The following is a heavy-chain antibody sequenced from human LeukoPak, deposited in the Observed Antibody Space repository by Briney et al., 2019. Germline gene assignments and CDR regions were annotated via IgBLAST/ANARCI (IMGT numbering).Heavy chain of an antibody. Sequence: SEALSLTCAVYGGSFSGYYWSWIRQPPGKGLEWIGEINHSGSTNYNPSLKSRVTISVDTSKNQFSLKLSSVTAADTAVYYCARDSGTTGEVKFDPWGQGTLVTVSS. CDR3: ARDSGTTGEVKFDP. CDR1: GGSFSGYY. D-gene: IGHD3-10*01. CDR2: INHSGST. V-gene: IGHV4-34*01. J-gene: IGHJ5*02.